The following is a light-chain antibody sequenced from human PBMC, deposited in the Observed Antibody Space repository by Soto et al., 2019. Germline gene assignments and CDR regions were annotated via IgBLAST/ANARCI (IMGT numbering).Light chain of an antibody. CDR3: QQYHIWPSWT. CDR1: QSVSLS. Sequence: EFVLTQSPGTLSLSLGHSATLSCRASQSVSLSLAWYQMRPGQPPRLLIYGASTRATDIPARFSGSGSGTDFTLTISSLQSEDFAVYFCQQYHIWPSWTFGQGTKVELK. CDR2: GAS. J-gene: IGKJ1*01. V-gene: IGKV3-15*01.